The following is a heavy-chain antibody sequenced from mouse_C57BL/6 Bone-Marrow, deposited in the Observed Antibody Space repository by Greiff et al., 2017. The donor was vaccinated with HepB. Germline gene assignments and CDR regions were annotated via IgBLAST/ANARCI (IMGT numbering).Heavy chain of an antibody. CDR1: GFTFSSYT. V-gene: IGHV5-9*01. J-gene: IGHJ3*01. Sequence: DVQLVESGGGLVKPGGSLKLSCAASGFTFSSYTMSWVRQTPEKRLEWVATISGGGGNTYYPDSVKVRFTISRDNAKNTLYLQMSSLRSEDTALYYCAPRFAYWGQGTLVTVSA. CDR2: ISGGGGNT. CDR3: APRFAY.